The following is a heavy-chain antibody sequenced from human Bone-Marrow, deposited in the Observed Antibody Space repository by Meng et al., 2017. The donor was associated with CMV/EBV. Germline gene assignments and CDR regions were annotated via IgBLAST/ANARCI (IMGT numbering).Heavy chain of an antibody. CDR1: GLTFGGYG. Sequence: LSCAATGLTFGGYGMHWVRQAPGKGLEWVEIISYDGSNKYYADSVKGRFTISRDNSKNTLYLQMNSLRAEDTAVYYCASRAWFDPWGQGTLVTVSS. CDR3: ASRAWFDP. V-gene: IGHV3-30*03. CDR2: ISYDGSNK. J-gene: IGHJ5*02.